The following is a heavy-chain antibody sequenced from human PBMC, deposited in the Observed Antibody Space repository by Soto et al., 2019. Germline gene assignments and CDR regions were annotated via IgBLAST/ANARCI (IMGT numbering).Heavy chain of an antibody. J-gene: IGHJ5*02. CDR3: ARTEISYCSSTSCYAGPENWFDP. V-gene: IGHV1-3*01. CDR2: INAGNGNT. Sequence: ASVKVSCKASGYTFTSCAMHWVRQAPGQRLEWMGWINAGNGNTKYSQKFQGRVTITRDTSASTAYMELSSLRSEDTAVYYCARTEISYCSSTSCYAGPENWFDPWGQGTLVTVSS. D-gene: IGHD2-2*01. CDR1: GYTFTSCA.